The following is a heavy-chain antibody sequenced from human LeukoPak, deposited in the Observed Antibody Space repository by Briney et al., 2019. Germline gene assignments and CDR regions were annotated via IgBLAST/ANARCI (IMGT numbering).Heavy chain of an antibody. D-gene: IGHD3-22*01. J-gene: IGHJ3*02. CDR3: ARETLYYYDSSGYYLDAFDI. V-gene: IGHV4-59*01. CDR2: IYYSGST. CDR1: GVSTSSYY. Sequence: PSETPSLTCTVSGVSTSSYYWSWIRQPPGKGLEWIGYIYYSGSTNYNPSLKSRVTISVDTSKNQFSLKLGSVTAADTAVYYCARETLYYYDSSGYYLDAFDIWGQGTMVTVSS.